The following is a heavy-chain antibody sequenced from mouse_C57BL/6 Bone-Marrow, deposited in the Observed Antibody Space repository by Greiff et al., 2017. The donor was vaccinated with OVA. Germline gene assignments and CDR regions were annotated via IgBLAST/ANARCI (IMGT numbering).Heavy chain of an antibody. J-gene: IGHJ4*01. CDR1: GFTFSSYG. CDR3: ARLYYAMDY. CDR2: ISSGGSYT. Sequence: EVKLMESGGDLVKPGGSLKLSCAASGFTFSSYGMSWVRQTPDKRLEWVATISSGGSYTYYPDSVKGRFTISRDNAKNTLYLQMSSLKSEDTAMYYCARLYYAMDYWGQGTSVTVSS. V-gene: IGHV5-6*01.